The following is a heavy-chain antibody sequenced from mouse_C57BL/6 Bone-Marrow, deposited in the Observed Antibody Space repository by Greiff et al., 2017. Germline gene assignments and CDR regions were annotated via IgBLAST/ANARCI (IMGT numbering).Heavy chain of an antibody. V-gene: IGHV5-9-1*02. CDR3: TRPYVHYAMDY. Sequence: EVKLMESGEGLVKPGGSLKLSCAASGFTFSSYAMSWVRQTPEQRLEWVAYISSGGDYIYYADTVKGRFTISRDNARNTLYLQMSSLKSDDTAMXYCTRPYVHYAMDYWGQGTSVTVSS. D-gene: IGHD2-14*01. CDR2: ISSGGDYI. J-gene: IGHJ4*01. CDR1: GFTFSSYA.